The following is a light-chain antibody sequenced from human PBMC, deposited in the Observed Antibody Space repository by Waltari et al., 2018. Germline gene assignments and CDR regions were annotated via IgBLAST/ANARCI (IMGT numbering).Light chain of an antibody. CDR2: DAS. CDR3: QQYDQWPRT. CDR1: QSVRNN. Sequence: EVVMTQSPGTLSVPPGERATFTCRASQSVRNNLAWYQQKPGQAPGLLIYDASTRAPDVPARFSGSGSGTEFTLTISSLQSEDLGVYYCQQYDQWPRTFGLGTKLEIK. V-gene: IGKV3-15*01. J-gene: IGKJ2*02.